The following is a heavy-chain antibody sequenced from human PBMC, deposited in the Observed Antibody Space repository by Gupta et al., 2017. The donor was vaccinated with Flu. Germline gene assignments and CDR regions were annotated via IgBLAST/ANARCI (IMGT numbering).Heavy chain of an antibody. D-gene: IGHD2-21*02. CDR3: AKDRRNIVVVTAIEWFDP. CDR1: GFTFSSYA. CDR2: ISGSGGST. V-gene: IGHV3-23*01. J-gene: IGHJ5*02. Sequence: EVQLLESGGGLVQPGGSLRLSCAASGFTFSSYAMSWVRQAPGKGLEWVSAISGSGGSTYYADAVKGRFTISRDNAKNTLYLQMNSLRAEDTAVYYCAKDRRNIVVVTAIEWFDPWGQGTLGTVSS.